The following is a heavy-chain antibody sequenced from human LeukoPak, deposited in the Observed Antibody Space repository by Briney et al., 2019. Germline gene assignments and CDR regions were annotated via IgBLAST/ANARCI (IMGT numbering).Heavy chain of an antibody. J-gene: IGHJ3*02. CDR1: GGSFSGYY. CDR2: INHSGST. V-gene: IGHV4-34*01. CDR3: ARERYDFWSGYSSDAFDI. Sequence: SETLSLTCVVYGGSFSGYYWSWIRQPPGKGLEWIGEINHSGSTNYNPSLKSRVTISVDTSKNQFSLKLSSVTAADTAVYYCARERYDFWSGYSSDAFDIWGQGTMVTVSS. D-gene: IGHD3-3*01.